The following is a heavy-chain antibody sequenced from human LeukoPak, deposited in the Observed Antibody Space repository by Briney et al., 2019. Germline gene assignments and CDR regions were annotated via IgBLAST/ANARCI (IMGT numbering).Heavy chain of an antibody. J-gene: IGHJ3*02. D-gene: IGHD2-15*01. CDR3: ARVSGWPHDAFDI. CDR2: MNPNSGNT. CDR1: GYTFTSYD. Sequence: ASVKVSCKASGYTFTSYDINWVRQDTGQGLEWMGWMNPNSGNTGYAQKFQGRVTITRDTSISTAYMELSSLRSEDTAVYYCARVSGWPHDAFDIWGQGTMVTVSS. V-gene: IGHV1-8*03.